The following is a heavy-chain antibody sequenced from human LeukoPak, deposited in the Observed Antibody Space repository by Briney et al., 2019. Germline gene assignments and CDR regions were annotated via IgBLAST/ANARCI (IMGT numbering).Heavy chain of an antibody. CDR3: AKFLPDGSGSYYHWFDP. CDR1: GFTFSSYA. Sequence: GGSLRLSCAASGFTFSSYAMSWVRQAPGKGLEWVSAISGSGGSTYYADSVKGRFTISRDNSKNTLYLQMNSLRAEDTAVYYCAKFLPDGSGSYYHWFDPWGQGTLVTVSS. V-gene: IGHV3-23*01. D-gene: IGHD3-10*01. CDR2: ISGSGGST. J-gene: IGHJ5*02.